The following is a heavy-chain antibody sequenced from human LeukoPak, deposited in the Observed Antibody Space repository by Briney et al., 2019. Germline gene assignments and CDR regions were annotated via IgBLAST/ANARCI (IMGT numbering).Heavy chain of an antibody. CDR2: MNPNSGNT. CDR1: GYTFTSYD. CDR3: ARGRYEPYCGGDCYPYYGMDV. D-gene: IGHD2-21*02. V-gene: IGHV1-8*01. Sequence: ASVKVSCKASGYTFTSYDINWVRQATGQGLEWMGWMNPNSGNTGYAQKFQGRVTMTRNTSISTAYMELSSLRSEDTAVYYCARGRYEPYCGGDCYPYYGMDVWGQGTTVTVSS. J-gene: IGHJ6*02.